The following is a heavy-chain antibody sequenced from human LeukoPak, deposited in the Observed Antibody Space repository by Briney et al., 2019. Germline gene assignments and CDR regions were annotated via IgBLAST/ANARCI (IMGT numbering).Heavy chain of an antibody. CDR1: GDSISSTTYY. CDR2: IYYSGST. D-gene: IGHD3-22*01. V-gene: IGHV4-39*01. Sequence: SETLSLTCIVSGDSISSTTYYWGWIRQSPGKGVEWIASIYYSGSTYYNPSLQSRVTISVDTSNNQFSLKLSSVTAADTAVYYCAVTYYYDSTGYSHFDYWGQGILVTVSS. J-gene: IGHJ4*02. CDR3: AVTYYYDSTGYSHFDY.